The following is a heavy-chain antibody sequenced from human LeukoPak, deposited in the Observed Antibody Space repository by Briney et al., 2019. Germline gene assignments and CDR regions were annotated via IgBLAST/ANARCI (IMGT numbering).Heavy chain of an antibody. J-gene: IGHJ4*02. D-gene: IGHD3-10*01. Sequence: TPSETLFPTCTVSGGSISSYYWSWIRQPPGKGLEWIGYIYTSGSTNYNPSLKSRVTISVDTSKNQFSLKLSSVTAADTAVYYCARLLYGSGGYFDYWGQGTLVTVSS. V-gene: IGHV4-4*09. CDR2: IYTSGST. CDR3: ARLLYGSGGYFDY. CDR1: GGSISSYY.